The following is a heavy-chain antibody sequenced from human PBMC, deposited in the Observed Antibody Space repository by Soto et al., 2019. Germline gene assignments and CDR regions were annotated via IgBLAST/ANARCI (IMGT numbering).Heavy chain of an antibody. D-gene: IGHD5-12*01. CDR2: IVPIVDTS. Sequence: QVQLVQSGAEVRQPASSVKVSCKTSGGTFSSYAISWVRQAPGQGLEWMGGIVPIVDTSTYAQKVEGRVTITADESTSTVYMELSSLSSDDTAVYYCVRVVAIPGYPDNWGQGTLVTVCS. CDR3: VRVVAIPGYPDN. J-gene: IGHJ4*02. CDR1: GGTFSSYA. V-gene: IGHV1-69*12.